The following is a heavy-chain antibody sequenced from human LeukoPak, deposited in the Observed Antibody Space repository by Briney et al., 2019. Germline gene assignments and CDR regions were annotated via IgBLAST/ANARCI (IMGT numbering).Heavy chain of an antibody. CDR2: IYYSGST. CDR3: ARDYGGNSGLDY. V-gene: IGHV4-59*01. J-gene: IGHJ4*02. Sequence: PSETLSLTCTVSGGSISRYYWSWIRQPPGKGLEWIGYIYYSGSTNYNPSLKSRVTISVDTSKNQFSLKLSSVTAADTAVYYCARDYGGNSGLDYWGQGTLVTVSS. CDR1: GGSISRYY. D-gene: IGHD4-23*01.